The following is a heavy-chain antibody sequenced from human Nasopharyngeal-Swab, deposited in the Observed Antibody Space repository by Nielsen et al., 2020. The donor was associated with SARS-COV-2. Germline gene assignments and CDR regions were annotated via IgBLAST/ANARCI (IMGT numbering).Heavy chain of an antibody. CDR2: IYYSGST. V-gene: IGHV4-31*03. CDR1: GGSISSGGYY. J-gene: IGHJ6*03. CDR3: ARGLYLKQLVIQYYMDV. D-gene: IGHD6-13*01. Sequence: LRLSCTVSGGSISSGGYYWSRIRQHPGKGLEWIGYIYYSGSTYYNPSLKSRVTISVDTSKNQFSLKLSSVTAADTAVYYCARGLYLKQLVIQYYMDVWGKGTTVTVSS.